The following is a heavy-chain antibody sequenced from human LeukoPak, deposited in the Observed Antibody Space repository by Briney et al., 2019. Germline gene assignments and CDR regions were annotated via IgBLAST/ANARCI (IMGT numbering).Heavy chain of an antibody. Sequence: GGSLRLSCAASGFTFSNAWMSWVRQAPGKGLEWVGRIKSKTDGGTTDYAAPVKGRFTISRDDSKNTLYLQMNSLKTEDTAVYYCTTVAAAGTRSGWYYYYYYYMDVWGKGTTVTVSS. J-gene: IGHJ6*03. CDR3: TTVAAAGTRSGWYYYYYYYMDV. V-gene: IGHV3-15*01. CDR2: IKSKTDGGTT. D-gene: IGHD6-13*01. CDR1: GFTFSNAW.